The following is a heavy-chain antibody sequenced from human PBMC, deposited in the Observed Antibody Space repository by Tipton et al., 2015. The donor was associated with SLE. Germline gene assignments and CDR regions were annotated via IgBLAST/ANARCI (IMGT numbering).Heavy chain of an antibody. V-gene: IGHV3-9*01. CDR3: AKDLSRTVVGTGLRYFHH. CDR2: INWNSGSI. J-gene: IGHJ1*01. D-gene: IGHD6-19*01. CDR1: GVSISSGGYA. Sequence: SLRLSCAVSGVSISSGGYAWSWVRQAPGKGLEWVSGINWNSGSIGYADSVKGRFTISRDNAKNSLSLQMNSLRPEDTALYYCAKDLSRTVVGTGLRYFHHWGQGTLVTVSS.